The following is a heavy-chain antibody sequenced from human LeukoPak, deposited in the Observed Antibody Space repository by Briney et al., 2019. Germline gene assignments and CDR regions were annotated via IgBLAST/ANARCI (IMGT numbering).Heavy chain of an antibody. D-gene: IGHD5-24*01. Sequence: ASVKVSCKPSGYTFTGYYIQWVRQAPGQGLEWMGWINPNSGGTNYAQKFQGRVTMTRDTSISTAYMELSRLRSDDTAVYYCARGPSLGLQLDYWGQGTLVTVSS. CDR3: ARGPSLGLQLDY. V-gene: IGHV1-2*02. CDR2: INPNSGGT. J-gene: IGHJ4*02. CDR1: GYTFTGYY.